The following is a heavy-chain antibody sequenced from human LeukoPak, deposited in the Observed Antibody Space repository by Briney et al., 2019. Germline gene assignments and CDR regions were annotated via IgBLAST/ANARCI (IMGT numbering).Heavy chain of an antibody. CDR3: ALESGSYYGYSEQ. V-gene: IGHV3-23*01. CDR2: ISGSGDST. Sequence: GGSLRLSCAASGFTFSSHAMSWVRQAPGKGLEWVSDISGSGDSTNYADSVKGRFSISRDNSKKTLYLQINRLRGEDTALYHCALESGSYYGYSEQRGQGTLVTVSS. CDR1: GFTFSSHA. J-gene: IGHJ1*01. D-gene: IGHD1-26*01.